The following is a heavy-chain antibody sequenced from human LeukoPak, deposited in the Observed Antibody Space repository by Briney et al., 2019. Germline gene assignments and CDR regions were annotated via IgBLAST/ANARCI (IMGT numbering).Heavy chain of an antibody. Sequence: GGSLRLSCAASGFTFSSYGMHWVRQAPGKGLEWVAFIRYDGSNKYYADSVKGRFTISRDNSKNTLYLQMNSLRAEDTAVYYCAKDAAAAAGCLDYWGQGTLVTVSS. CDR3: AKDAAAAAGCLDY. CDR1: GFTFSSYG. V-gene: IGHV3-30*02. J-gene: IGHJ4*02. CDR2: IRYDGSNK. D-gene: IGHD6-13*01.